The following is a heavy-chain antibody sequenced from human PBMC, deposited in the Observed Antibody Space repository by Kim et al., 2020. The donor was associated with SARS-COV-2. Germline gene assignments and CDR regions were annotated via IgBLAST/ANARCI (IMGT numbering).Heavy chain of an antibody. V-gene: IGHV3-30*04. Sequence: GGSLRLSCAASGFTFSTYAMHWVRQAPGKGLEWVAVISYDGRIEYYADSVKGRFTISRDNSKNTLYLQMNSLRAEDTAVYYCARGAYYYASSDYMDVWG. CDR3: ARGAYYYASSDYMDV. CDR2: ISYDGRIE. CDR1: GFTFSTYA. D-gene: IGHD3-22*01. J-gene: IGHJ6*03.